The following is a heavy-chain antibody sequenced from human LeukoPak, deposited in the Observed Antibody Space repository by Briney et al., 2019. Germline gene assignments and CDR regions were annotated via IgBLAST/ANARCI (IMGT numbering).Heavy chain of an antibody. J-gene: IGHJ3*02. CDR3: ARPAVRGVIRIDAFDI. Sequence: ASVKVSCKAPGYTFTGHYMHWVRQAPGQGLEWMGWINPNNGGTNYAQKFQGRVTMTRETSISTAYMELSSLRSEDTAVYYCARPAVRGVIRIDAFDIWGQGTMVTVSS. CDR1: GYTFTGHY. V-gene: IGHV1-2*02. D-gene: IGHD3-10*01. CDR2: INPNNGGT.